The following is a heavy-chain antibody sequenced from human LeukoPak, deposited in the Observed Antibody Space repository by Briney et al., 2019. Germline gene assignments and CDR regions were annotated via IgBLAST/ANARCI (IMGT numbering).Heavy chain of an antibody. V-gene: IGHV4-31*03. CDR1: GGSISSGGHY. Sequence: SQTLSLTCTVSGGSISSGGHYWSWIRHHPGKALEWIGYIYYSGSTYYNPSLNTRVTISVDTSKQQLFLRLSSVTGADTAMYYCARHVGGNSNSNFQHWGQGTLVTVSS. D-gene: IGHD4-23*01. CDR2: IYYSGST. CDR3: ARHVGGNSNSNFQH. J-gene: IGHJ1*01.